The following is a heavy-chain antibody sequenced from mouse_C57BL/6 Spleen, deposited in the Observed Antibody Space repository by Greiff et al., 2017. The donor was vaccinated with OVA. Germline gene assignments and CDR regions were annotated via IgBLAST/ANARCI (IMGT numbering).Heavy chain of an antibody. V-gene: IGHV1-52*01. Sequence: QVQLQQPGAELVRPGSSVKLSCKASGYTFTSYWMHWVKQRPIQGLEWIGNIDPSDSETHYNQKFKDKATLTVDKSSSTAYMQLSSLTSEDSAVYYCARGIYYDYDSPFAYWGQGTLVTVSA. D-gene: IGHD2-4*01. J-gene: IGHJ3*01. CDR3: ARGIYYDYDSPFAY. CDR2: IDPSDSET. CDR1: GYTFTSYW.